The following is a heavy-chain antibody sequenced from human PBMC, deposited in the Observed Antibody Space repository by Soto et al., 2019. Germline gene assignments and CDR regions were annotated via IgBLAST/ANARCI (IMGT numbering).Heavy chain of an antibody. D-gene: IGHD2-15*01. CDR2: IYYSGST. J-gene: IGHJ4*02. V-gene: IGHV4-39*01. CDR1: GDSIGSISYY. Sequence: SETLSLTCTVSGDSIGSISYYWGWIRQPPGKGLEWIGSIYYSGSTYYNPSLKSRVTISVDTSKNQFSLKLSSVTAADTAVYYCARRDLVVVAAFDYWGQGTLVTVSS. CDR3: ARRDLVVVAAFDY.